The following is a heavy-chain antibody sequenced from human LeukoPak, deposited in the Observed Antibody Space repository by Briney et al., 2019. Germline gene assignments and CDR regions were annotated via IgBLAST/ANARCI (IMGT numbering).Heavy chain of an antibody. CDR2: IKYDGYEE. J-gene: IGHJ1*01. CDR3: AIDYGDYGATFQH. Sequence: GGSLRLSCAASGFTFSRYWMSWMRQAPGKGLEWVANIKYDGYEEYYVDSVKGRFTISRDNAKNSLYLQMNSLRAEDTAVYYCAIDYGDYGATFQHWGQGTLVTVSS. CDR1: GFTFSRYW. V-gene: IGHV3-7*01. D-gene: IGHD4-17*01.